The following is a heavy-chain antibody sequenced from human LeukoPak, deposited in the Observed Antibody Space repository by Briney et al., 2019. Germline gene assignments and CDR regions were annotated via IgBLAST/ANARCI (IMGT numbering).Heavy chain of an antibody. CDR3: AGLVVVGATEYYFDY. D-gene: IGHD1-26*01. J-gene: IGHJ4*02. CDR1: GYSFTSYW. CDR2: IYPGDSDT. V-gene: IGHV5-51*01. Sequence: GESLKISCKGSGYSFTSYWIGWVRQMPGKGLEWMGIIYPGDSDTRYSPSFQGQVTISADKSISTAYLQWSSLKASDTAMYYCAGLVVVGATEYYFDYWGQGTLVTVSS.